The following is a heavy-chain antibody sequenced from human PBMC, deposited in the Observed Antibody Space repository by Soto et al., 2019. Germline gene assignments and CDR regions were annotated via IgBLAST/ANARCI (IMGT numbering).Heavy chain of an antibody. V-gene: IGHV1-3*01. CDR2: INAGYGNT. D-gene: IGHD2-8*02. J-gene: IGHJ4*02. CDR1: GYTFSSYA. CDR3: ARDTGDRTFDF. Sequence: QVHLVQSGAEVRKPRASVKVSCKASGYTFSSYAMHWERQAPGQSLEWMGWINAGYGNTKSSQKFQNRVTISRDTAASPAYMELTSLISEDTAVYYCARDTGDRTFDFWGQGNLVTVSS.